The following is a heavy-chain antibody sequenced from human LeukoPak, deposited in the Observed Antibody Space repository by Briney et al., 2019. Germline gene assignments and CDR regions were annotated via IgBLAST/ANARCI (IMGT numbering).Heavy chain of an antibody. CDR1: GGSISSSSYY. Sequence: SETLTLTCTVSGGSISSSSYYWGWIRQPPGKGLELIGSMYYSGSTYYNPSLKSRVTISGDTSKNQFSLKLSSVTAADTALYYCARDLRSYYNFWSAYYNYYYYMDVWGKGTMVTVSS. V-gene: IGHV4-39*01. J-gene: IGHJ6*03. CDR3: ARDLRSYYNFWSAYYNYYYYMDV. CDR2: MYYSGST. D-gene: IGHD3-3*01.